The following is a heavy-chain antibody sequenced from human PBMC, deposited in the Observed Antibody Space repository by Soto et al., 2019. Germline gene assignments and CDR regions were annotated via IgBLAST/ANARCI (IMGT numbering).Heavy chain of an antibody. V-gene: IGHV3-53*04. CDR2: IYSGGST. J-gene: IGHJ6*03. D-gene: IGHD2-15*01. CDR3: ARVDSGGYYYYIDV. CDR1: GFTVSSNY. Sequence: EVQLVESGGGLVQPGGSLRLCCAASGFTVSSNYMSWVRQAPGKGLEWVSVIYSGGSTYYADSVKGRFTISRHNSKNTLYLQMNSLRAEDTAVYYCARVDSGGYYYYIDVLGKGTTVTVSS.